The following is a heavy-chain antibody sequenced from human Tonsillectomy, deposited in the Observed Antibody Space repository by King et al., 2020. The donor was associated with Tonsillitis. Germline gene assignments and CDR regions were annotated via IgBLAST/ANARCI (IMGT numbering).Heavy chain of an antibody. V-gene: IGHV3-30-3*01. D-gene: IGHD3-10*01. Sequence: VQLVESGGGVVQPGRSLRLSCAASEFTFSSYAMHWVRQAPGKGLEWVAVISYDGSNKYYADSVKGRFTISRDNSKNTLYLQMSSLKPEVTAVYYCARDKGTGGYDYYYYYGMDVWGQGTTVTVSS. J-gene: IGHJ6*02. CDR1: EFTFSSYA. CDR3: ARDKGTGGYDYYYYYGMDV. CDR2: ISYDGSNK.